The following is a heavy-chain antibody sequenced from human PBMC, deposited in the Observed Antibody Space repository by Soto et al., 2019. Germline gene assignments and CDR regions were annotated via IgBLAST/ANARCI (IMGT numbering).Heavy chain of an antibody. CDR1: GGSFSGYY. CDR2: INHSGST. D-gene: IGHD6-6*01. J-gene: IGHJ5*02. Sequence: QVQLQQWGAGLLKPSETLSLTCAVYGGSFSGYYWSWIRQPPGKGLEWLGEINHSGSTNYNPSLNSRVTISVDTSKNQFSLKLSSVTAADTAVYYCARGAIAARPSNWFDPWGQGTLVTVSS. V-gene: IGHV4-34*01. CDR3: ARGAIAARPSNWFDP.